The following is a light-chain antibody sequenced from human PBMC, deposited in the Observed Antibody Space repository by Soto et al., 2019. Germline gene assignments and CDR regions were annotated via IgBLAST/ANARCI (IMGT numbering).Light chain of an antibody. CDR1: QSFRGL. CDR3: QQRHMWPIT. Sequence: EVVLTHSAVTLTLYPGERATLSCRASQSFRGLLAWYQQKPGQAPRLLIYDAYNRATGIPPRFSGSGSGTDFTLTISSLEPEDSAVYYCQQRHMWPITFGQGTRLEIK. J-gene: IGKJ5*01. CDR2: DAY. V-gene: IGKV3-11*01.